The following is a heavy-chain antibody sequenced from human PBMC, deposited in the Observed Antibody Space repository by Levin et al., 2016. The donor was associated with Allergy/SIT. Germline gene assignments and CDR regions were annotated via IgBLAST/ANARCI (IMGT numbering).Heavy chain of an antibody. Sequence: PGKGLEWIGEVNHSGGIRYNSSLKGRVTISIDRSKSQFSLRLSSVTAADTAVYYCARMDTTTIGNYYYYMDVWGKGTTVTVSS. CDR2: VNHSGGI. V-gene: IGHV4-34*01. J-gene: IGHJ6*03. CDR3: ARMDTTTIGNYYYYMDV. D-gene: IGHD5-12*01.